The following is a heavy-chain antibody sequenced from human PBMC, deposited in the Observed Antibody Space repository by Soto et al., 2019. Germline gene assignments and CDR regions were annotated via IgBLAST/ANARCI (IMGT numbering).Heavy chain of an antibody. CDR1: VDSFSKYT. CDR3: ARGRGLYNSGRSQLDS. V-gene: IGHV1-69*13. J-gene: IGHJ5*01. CDR2: IIPRFGTT. Sequence: SVKVSCKTSVDSFSKYTVNWVRQAPRQGLEWMGGIIPRFGTTNFAPTLQCRVTITADQSMNTVYMELSSLRSEDTALYYCARGRGLYNSGRSQLDSWGQGTLVTVS. D-gene: IGHD1-1*01.